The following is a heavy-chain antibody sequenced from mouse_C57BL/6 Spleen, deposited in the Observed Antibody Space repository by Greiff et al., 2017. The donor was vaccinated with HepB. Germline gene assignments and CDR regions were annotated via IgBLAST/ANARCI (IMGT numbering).Heavy chain of an antibody. D-gene: IGHD1-1*01. J-gene: IGHJ4*01. CDR3: ARAPITTVVATPYAMDY. Sequence: VQLQESGPELVKPGASVKISCKASGYAFSSSWMNWVKQRPGKGLEWIGRIYPGDGDTNYNGKFKGKATLTADKSSSTAYMQLSSLTSEDSAVYFCARAPITTVVATPYAMDYWGQGTSVTVSS. CDR2: IYPGDGDT. V-gene: IGHV1-82*01. CDR1: GYAFSSSW.